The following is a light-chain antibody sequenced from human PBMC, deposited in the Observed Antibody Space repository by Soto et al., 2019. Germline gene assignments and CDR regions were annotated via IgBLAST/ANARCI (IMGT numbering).Light chain of an antibody. CDR3: RQYGGSPLWT. CDR2: GAS. V-gene: IGKV3-20*01. Sequence: EIVLMQSAGIRSLSPGESATLSCMASTSVNSSYLAWSQPNPGQAPRRLIDGASSRATGIPARSSGSRSGTDFTLTISRLEHEDFAVYYGRQYGGSPLWTFGEGTKGEI. CDR1: TSVNSSY. J-gene: IGKJ1*01.